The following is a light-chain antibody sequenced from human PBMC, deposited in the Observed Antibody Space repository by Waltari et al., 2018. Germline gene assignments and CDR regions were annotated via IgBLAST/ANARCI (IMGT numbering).Light chain of an antibody. Sequence: EIVLTQSPGTLSLSPGERATLSCRASQSISKYLVWYQQKPGQPPRLLFYETSIRATGIPDRFSGSGSGTDFSLTISRLEPEDFAVYYCQKYGTLPATFGQGTKVEIK. J-gene: IGKJ1*01. V-gene: IGKV3-20*01. CDR2: ETS. CDR1: QSISKY. CDR3: QKYGTLPAT.